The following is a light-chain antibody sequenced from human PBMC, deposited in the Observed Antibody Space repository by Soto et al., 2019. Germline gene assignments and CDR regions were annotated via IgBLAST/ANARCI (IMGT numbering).Light chain of an antibody. CDR3: PQYGSSQT. CDR1: RTLGSSL. Sequence: TKSPATMSLSTGETATLSCRASRTLGSSLLAWFRHKHVQAPRLHIYGASTRAPCIPDRFSGSGSGTGFTLTISGLEPEDFAVYYCPQYGSSQTFGQGAKVDIK. V-gene: IGKV3-20*01. J-gene: IGKJ1*01. CDR2: GAS.